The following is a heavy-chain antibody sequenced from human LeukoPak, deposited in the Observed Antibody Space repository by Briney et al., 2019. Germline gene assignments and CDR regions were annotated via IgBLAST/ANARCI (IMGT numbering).Heavy chain of an antibody. D-gene: IGHD3-10*02. V-gene: IGHV3-48*04. CDR2: ISSSGSTI. Sequence: GGSLRLSCAASGFTFSTFSMNWARQAPGKGLEWVSYISSSGSTIYYADSVKGRFTISRDNAKNSLYLQMNSLRAEDTAVYYCAELGITMIGGVWGKGTTVTISS. CDR3: AELGITMIGGV. J-gene: IGHJ6*04. CDR1: GFTFSTFS.